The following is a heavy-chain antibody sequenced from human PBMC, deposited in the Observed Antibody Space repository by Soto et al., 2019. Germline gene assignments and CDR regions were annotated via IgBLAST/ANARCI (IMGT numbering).Heavy chain of an antibody. CDR2: ISSSGSTI. V-gene: IGHV3-11*01. D-gene: IGHD3-9*01. CDR3: AAGYDILTGYYRTDADY. J-gene: IGHJ4*02. CDR1: GFTFSDYY. Sequence: GGSLRLSCAASGFTFSDYYMSWIRQAPGKGLEWVSYISSSGSTIYYADSVKGRFTISRDNAKNSLYLQMNSLRAEDTAVYYCAAGYDILTGYYRTDADYWGQGTLVTVSS.